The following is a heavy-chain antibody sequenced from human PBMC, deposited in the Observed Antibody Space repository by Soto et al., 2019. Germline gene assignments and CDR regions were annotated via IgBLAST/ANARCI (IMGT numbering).Heavy chain of an antibody. D-gene: IGHD2-21*01. CDR2: MNGGGGST. Sequence: GGSLRLSCASSVFTFGSYAMSWVRDAPGKGLEWVSSMNGGGGSTYYAESVQGRFTISRDNSKNTLYPQMNSLRVEDTAVYYCAKKSEIPVNRYYFELWGQGTLVSVSS. CDR3: AKKSEIPVNRYYFEL. J-gene: IGHJ4*02. CDR1: VFTFGSYA. V-gene: IGHV3-23*01.